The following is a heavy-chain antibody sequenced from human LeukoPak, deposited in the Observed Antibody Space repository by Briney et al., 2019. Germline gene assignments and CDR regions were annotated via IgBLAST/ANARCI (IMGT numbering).Heavy chain of an antibody. V-gene: IGHV1-2*02. CDR3: ARSYGSGSYYPGYAFDI. J-gene: IGHJ3*02. Sequence: GATVKVSCKASGYTFTGYYMHWVRQAPGQGLEWMGWINPNSGGTNYAQKFQGRVTMTRDTSISTACMELSRLRSDDTAVYYCARSYGSGSYYPGYAFDIWGQGTMVTVSS. CDR2: INPNSGGT. D-gene: IGHD3-10*01. CDR1: GYTFTGYY.